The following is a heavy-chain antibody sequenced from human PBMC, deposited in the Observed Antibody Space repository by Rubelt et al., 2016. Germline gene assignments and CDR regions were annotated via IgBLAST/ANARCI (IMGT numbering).Heavy chain of an antibody. Sequence: EVQLLESGGDLVQPGGSLRPSCAASGFTFNKYWMSWVRQAPGKGLEWLANVKQDESEKYYVDSVKGRFTISRDNSKNTLYLQMNSLRDEDTAVYYCAKSMAYTALFHIWGQGTMVTVSS. V-gene: IGHV3-7*03. CDR1: GFTFNKYW. J-gene: IGHJ3*02. D-gene: IGHD4-11*01. CDR3: AKSMAYTALFHI. CDR2: VKQDESEK.